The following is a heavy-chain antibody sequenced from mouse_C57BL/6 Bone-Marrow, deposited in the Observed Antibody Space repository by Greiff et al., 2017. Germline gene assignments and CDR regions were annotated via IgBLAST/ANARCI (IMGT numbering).Heavy chain of an antibody. CDR2: IVPEYGDT. V-gene: IGHV14-1*01. J-gene: IGHJ4*01. CDR1: GFNLNDYY. D-gene: IGHD1-1*01. Sequence: VQLQQSGAELVRPGASVKLSCTASGFNLNDYYMHWVKQRPEQGLEWIGRIVPEYGDTEYAPKFQGKATMTADTSPNTAYLPLSSLTSEDTAVYYCTTGDYYGSSKYYYAMDYWGQGTSVTVSS. CDR3: TTGDYYGSSKYYYAMDY.